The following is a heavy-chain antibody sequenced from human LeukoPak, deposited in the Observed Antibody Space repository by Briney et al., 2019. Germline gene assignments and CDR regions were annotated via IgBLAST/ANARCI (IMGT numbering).Heavy chain of an antibody. D-gene: IGHD3-9*01. CDR3: ARLPTGLRYFDWGYYGMDV. Sequence: SETLSLTCTVSGGSISSSSYYWGWIRQPPGKGLEWIGSIYYSGSTYYNPSLKSRVTISVDTSKNQFSLKLSSVTAADTAVYYCARLPTGLRYFDWGYYGMDVWGQGTTVTVSS. CDR2: IYYSGST. CDR1: GGSISSSSYY. V-gene: IGHV4-39*07. J-gene: IGHJ6*02.